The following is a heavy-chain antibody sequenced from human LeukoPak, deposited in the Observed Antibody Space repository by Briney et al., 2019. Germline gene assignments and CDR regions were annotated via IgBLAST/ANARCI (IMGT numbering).Heavy chain of an antibody. V-gene: IGHV4-39*07. D-gene: IGHD1-1*01. CDR2: IFYSGST. Sequence: SETLSLTCTVSGGSISTSSYYWGWVRQPPGKGLEWIGNIFYSGSTYYSPSLKSRVTISVDTSKNQFSLKLSSVTAADTAVYYCARGTTLNWFDPWGQGTLVTVSS. CDR1: GGSISTSSYY. J-gene: IGHJ5*02. CDR3: ARGTTLNWFDP.